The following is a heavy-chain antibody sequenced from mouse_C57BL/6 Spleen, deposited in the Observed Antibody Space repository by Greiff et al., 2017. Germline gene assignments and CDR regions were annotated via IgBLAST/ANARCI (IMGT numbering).Heavy chain of an antibody. CDR1: GFNIKNTY. V-gene: IGHV14-3*01. J-gene: IGHJ2*01. CDR2: IDPANGNT. Sequence: EVMLVESVAELVRPGASVKLSCTASGFNIKNTYMHWVKQRPEQGLEWIGRIDPANGNTNYAPKFQGKATITADTSSNTAYLQLSSLTSEDTAIXYCAREGIYYDYIYYFDYWGQGTTLTVSS. CDR3: AREGIYYDYIYYFDY. D-gene: IGHD2-4*01.